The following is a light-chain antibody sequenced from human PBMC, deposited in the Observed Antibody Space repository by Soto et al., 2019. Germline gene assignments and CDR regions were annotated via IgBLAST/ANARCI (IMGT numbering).Light chain of an antibody. CDR1: QSIDSN. J-gene: IGKJ4*01. Sequence: EIVMTQSPATLSVSPGERATLSCRASQSIDSNFAWYQQKPGQAPRLFIYGASNRATGGPARFSSSGSGREVFPIISSLQAEDFSVYFFHQHHDCPALTFGGGTKVEIK. CDR3: HQHHDCPALT. V-gene: IGKV3-15*01. CDR2: GAS.